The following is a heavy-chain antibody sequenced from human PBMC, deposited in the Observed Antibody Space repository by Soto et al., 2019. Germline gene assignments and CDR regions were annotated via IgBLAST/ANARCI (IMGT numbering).Heavy chain of an antibody. J-gene: IGHJ4*02. CDR1: GFPFSSYG. Sequence: PGGSLRISCAASGFPFSSYGMHWVRQAPGKGLEWVAVISYDGSNKYYADSVKGRFTISRDNSKNTLYLQMNSLRAEDTAVYYCAKDAEGSWIQPYYWGQGTLVTVSS. V-gene: IGHV3-30*18. CDR3: AKDAEGSWIQPYY. CDR2: ISYDGSNK. D-gene: IGHD5-18*01.